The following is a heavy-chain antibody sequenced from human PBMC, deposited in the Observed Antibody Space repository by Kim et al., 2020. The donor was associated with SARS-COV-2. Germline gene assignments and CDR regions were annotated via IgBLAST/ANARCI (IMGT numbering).Heavy chain of an antibody. D-gene: IGHD3-10*01. V-gene: IGHV3-23*01. CDR3: AKDRGGSCWPVSDC. Sequence: GGSLRLSCAASGFTLSNNAMSWVRQAPGRGLEWVSTIRASAETTYYAGSVNGRFTISRDISKHTLYLQLSSLRADDTAIYYCAKDRGGSCWPVSDCWGQG. CDR2: IRASAETT. J-gene: IGHJ4*02. CDR1: GFTLSNNA.